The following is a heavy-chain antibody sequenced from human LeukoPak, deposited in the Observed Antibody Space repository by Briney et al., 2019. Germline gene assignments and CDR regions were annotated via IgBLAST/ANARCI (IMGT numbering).Heavy chain of an antibody. D-gene: IGHD3-10*01. CDR1: GGSINNYY. CDR3: ARHYYGSGINWFDP. Sequence: SETLSLTCTVSGGSINNYYWSWIRQPPGKGLEWLGYIYYSGSTKYNPSLKSRVSLSVDTSKNQFSLNLTSVTAADTAVYYCARHYYGSGINWFDPWGQGTLVTVSS. V-gene: IGHV4-59*08. CDR2: IYYSGST. J-gene: IGHJ5*02.